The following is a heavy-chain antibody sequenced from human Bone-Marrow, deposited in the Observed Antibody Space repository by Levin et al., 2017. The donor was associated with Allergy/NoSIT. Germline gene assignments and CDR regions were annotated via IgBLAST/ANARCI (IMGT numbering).Heavy chain of an antibody. J-gene: IGHJ4*02. CDR1: GGYIGSFY. D-gene: IGHD2-21*02. Sequence: PSETLSLTCSVSGGYIGSFYWTWVRQPAGKGLEWIGQIYSSGDTKYNPSLKSRVSMSVDTSKNQFSLKLSFVTAADTAVYYCARANVVTGISHWGQGTLVTVSS. CDR3: ARANVVTGISH. V-gene: IGHV4-4*07. CDR2: IYSSGDT.